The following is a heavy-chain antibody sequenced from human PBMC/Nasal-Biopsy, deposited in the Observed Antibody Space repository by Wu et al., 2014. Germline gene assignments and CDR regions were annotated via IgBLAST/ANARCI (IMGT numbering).Heavy chain of an antibody. CDR2: IYWDDDK. Sequence: LVKPTQTLTLTCTFSGFSLSASGVGVGWVRQPPGKALEWLALIYWDDDKRYSPSLKSRLTITKDTSKNQVVLTMTDMDPGDTATYYCARYTVATDAFDIWGQGTMVTVSS. CDR1: GFSLSASGVG. D-gene: IGHD4-17*01. CDR3: ARYTVATDAFDI. V-gene: IGHV2-5*02. J-gene: IGHJ3*02.